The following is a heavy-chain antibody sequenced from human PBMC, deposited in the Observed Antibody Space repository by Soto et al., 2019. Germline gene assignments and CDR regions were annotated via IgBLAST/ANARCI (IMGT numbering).Heavy chain of an antibody. J-gene: IGHJ4*02. CDR3: AREYRSSSGRFDN. V-gene: IGHV1-69*13. CDR1: GGSFSSYA. CDR2: IIPIFGTP. Sequence: ASVKVSCKASGGSFSSYAISWVRQAPGQGLEWMGGIIPIFGTPSYAQKFQGRVTITADESTSTAYMELSSLRSEDTAVYYCAREYRSSSGRFDNWGQGTLVTVSS. D-gene: IGHD6-6*01.